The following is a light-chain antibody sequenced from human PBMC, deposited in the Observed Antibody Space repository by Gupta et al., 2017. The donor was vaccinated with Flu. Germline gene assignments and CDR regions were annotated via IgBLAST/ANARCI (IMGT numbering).Light chain of an antibody. V-gene: IGLV3-1*01. J-gene: IGLJ3*02. CDR2: QDS. CDR3: QTWTGSTGV. CDR1: KLGNNF. Sequence: SPGQTASITCSGDKLGNNFVSWYQHKPGQSPLLVIYQDSKRPSGIPDRFSGSNSGNTATLTISGTQAMEEADVYCQTWTGSTGVFGGGTKLTVL.